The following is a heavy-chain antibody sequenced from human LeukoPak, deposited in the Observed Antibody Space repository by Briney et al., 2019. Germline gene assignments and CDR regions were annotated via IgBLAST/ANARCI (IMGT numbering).Heavy chain of an antibody. V-gene: IGHV4-4*02. CDR3: ARGRTARGIAARPYFDY. Sequence: SETLSLTCAVSGGSISSSNWWSWVRQPPGKGLEWIGEIYHSGSTNYNPSLKSRVTISVDKSKNQFSLKLSSVTAADTAVYYCARGRTARGIAARPYFDYWGQGTLVTVSS. CDR2: IYHSGST. D-gene: IGHD6-6*01. J-gene: IGHJ4*02. CDR1: GGSISSSNW.